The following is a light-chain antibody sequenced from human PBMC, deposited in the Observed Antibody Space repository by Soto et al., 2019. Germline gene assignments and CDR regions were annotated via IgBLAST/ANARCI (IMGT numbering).Light chain of an antibody. Sequence: EIVLALSPPPLSLSPGERATISCRAIQSVNIYLAWYQHKPGQAPRILIYGASTRAAGIPDRFSGSGSGTEFTLTISGLLSDDFAVYYCQQFNSWPPWTFGEGTKVDIK. CDR3: QQFNSWPPWT. CDR1: QSVNIY. CDR2: GAS. V-gene: IGKV3-15*01. J-gene: IGKJ1*01.